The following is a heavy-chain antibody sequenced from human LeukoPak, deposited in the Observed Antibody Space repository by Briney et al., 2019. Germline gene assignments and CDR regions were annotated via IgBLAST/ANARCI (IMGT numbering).Heavy chain of an antibody. CDR3: ATGDDFWSGYPFDY. Sequence: ASVKVSCKVSGYTLTELSMHWVRQAPGKGLEWMGGFDPEDGETIYAQKFQGRVTMTEDTSTDTAYMELSSLRSEDTAVYYCATGDDFWSGYPFDYWGQGTLVTLSS. CDR2: FDPEDGET. CDR1: GYTLTELS. D-gene: IGHD3-3*01. J-gene: IGHJ4*02. V-gene: IGHV1-24*01.